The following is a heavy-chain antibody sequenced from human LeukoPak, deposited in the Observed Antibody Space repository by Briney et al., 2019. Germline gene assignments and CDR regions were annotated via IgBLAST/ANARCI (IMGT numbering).Heavy chain of an antibody. CDR3: ARIYSGSHYS. J-gene: IGHJ4*02. Sequence: PGGALRLSCAASGFTVSSNYMSWVRQAPGKGLEWVSVIYSGGSTYYADSVKGRFTISRDTSKNTLYLQMNSLRADDTAVYYCARIYSGSHYSWGQGTLATISS. CDR2: IYSGGST. V-gene: IGHV3-53*01. D-gene: IGHD1-26*01. CDR1: GFTVSSNY.